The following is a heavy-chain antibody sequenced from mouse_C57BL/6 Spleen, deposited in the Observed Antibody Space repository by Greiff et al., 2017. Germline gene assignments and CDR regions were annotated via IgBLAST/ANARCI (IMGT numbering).Heavy chain of an antibody. CDR1: GYTFTSYW. CDR3: ARGDYDWYFDV. CDR2: IYPSDSET. V-gene: IGHV1-61*01. Sequence: VQLQQPGAELVRPGSSVKLSCKASGYTFTSYWMDWVKQRPGQGLEWIGNIYPSDSETHYNQKFKDKATLTVDKSSSTAYMQLSSLTSEDSAVYYCARGDYDWYFDVWGTGTTVTGSS. D-gene: IGHD2-4*01. J-gene: IGHJ1*03.